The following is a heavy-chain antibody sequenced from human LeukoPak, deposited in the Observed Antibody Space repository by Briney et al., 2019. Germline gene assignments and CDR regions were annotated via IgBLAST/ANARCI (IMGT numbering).Heavy chain of an antibody. V-gene: IGHV3-23*01. CDR1: GFTFSSYA. J-gene: IGHJ4*02. CDR2: ISGSGDST. D-gene: IGHD3-22*01. CDR3: AKLYSSNYYGHYYFDY. Sequence: GGSLRLSCAASGFTFSSYAMSWVRQAPGKGLEWVSAISGSGDSTYYADSVKGRFTISRDTSKNTLYLQMNSLRAEETAVYYCAKLYSSNYYGHYYFDYWGQGTLVTVSS.